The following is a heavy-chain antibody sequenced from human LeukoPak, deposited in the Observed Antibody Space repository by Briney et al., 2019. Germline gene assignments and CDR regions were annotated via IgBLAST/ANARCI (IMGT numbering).Heavy chain of an antibody. V-gene: IGHV1-2*02. CDR3: ARANFLYCSSTTCPFDY. D-gene: IGHD2-2*01. CDR2: INPNSGGT. Sequence: ASVKVSCKASGYTFTGYYMHWVRQAPGQGLEWMGWINPNSGGTNYAQKFQGRVTMTRDTSISTAHMEVSRLRSDDTAVYYCARANFLYCSSTTCPFDYWDQGTLVTVSS. CDR1: GYTFTGYY. J-gene: IGHJ4*02.